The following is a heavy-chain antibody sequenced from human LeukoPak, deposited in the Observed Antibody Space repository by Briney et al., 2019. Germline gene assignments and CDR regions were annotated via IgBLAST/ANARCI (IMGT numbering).Heavy chain of an antibody. CDR2: ISSSSSYI. J-gene: IGHJ4*02. CDR1: GFTFSSYT. Sequence: PGGSLRLSCAAPGFTFSSYTMNWVRQAPGKGLEWVSAISSSSSYIYYADSVKGRFTISRHNAKRSLYLQMNSLRAEDTAVYYCARDLGGYGDYGTNFDYWGQGTLVTVSP. V-gene: IGHV3-21*01. CDR3: ARDLGGYGDYGTNFDY. D-gene: IGHD4-17*01.